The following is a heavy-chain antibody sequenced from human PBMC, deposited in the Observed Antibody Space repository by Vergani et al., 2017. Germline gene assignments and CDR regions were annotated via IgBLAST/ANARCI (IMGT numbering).Heavy chain of an antibody. V-gene: IGHV3-30*02. J-gene: IGHJ6*02. D-gene: IGHD4-23*01. CDR3: TTDGQTTVVTPGYYWGMDV. CDR2: IRNGGRDT. CDR1: GFTLSNYG. Sequence: VQLLESGGGLVQPGGSLRLSCEATGFTLSNYGMHWVRQAPGKGLQWVTFIRNGGRDTYYADSVKGRFTISRDDSKNMLYLQMNSLKTEDTAEYYCTTDGQTTVVTPGYYWGMDVWGQGTTVTVSS.